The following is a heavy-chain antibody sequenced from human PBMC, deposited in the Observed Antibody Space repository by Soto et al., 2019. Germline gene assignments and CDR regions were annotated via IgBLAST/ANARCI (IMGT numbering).Heavy chain of an antibody. CDR3: GRGRSGQIVVFY. D-gene: IGHD1-26*01. J-gene: IGHJ4*02. Sequence: ASVKVSCKASGYTFTNNDVSWVRQATGQGLEWMGWMNPGSGDTGYAQRFQGRVTMTRDMSITTVYMELNNLSPDDTAVYYCGRGRSGQIVVFYWGQGTPVTVSS. CDR2: MNPGSGDT. V-gene: IGHV1-8*02. CDR1: GYTFTNND.